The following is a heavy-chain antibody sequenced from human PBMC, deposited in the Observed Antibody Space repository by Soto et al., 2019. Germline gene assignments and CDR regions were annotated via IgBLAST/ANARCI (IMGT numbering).Heavy chain of an antibody. CDR3: ASESEDLTSNFDY. J-gene: IGHJ4*02. Sequence: PGGSLRLSWAASGFIFTRSSVNWVRQAPGKGLEWVSSISSTTNYIYYGDSMKGRFTISRDNAKNSLYLEMNSLRAEDTAVYYCASESEDLTSNFDYWGQGTLVSVSS. CDR2: ISSTTNYI. CDR1: GFIFTRSS. V-gene: IGHV3-21*06.